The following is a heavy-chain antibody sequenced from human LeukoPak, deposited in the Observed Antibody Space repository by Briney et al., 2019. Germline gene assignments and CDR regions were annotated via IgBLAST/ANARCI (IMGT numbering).Heavy chain of an antibody. J-gene: IGHJ5*02. V-gene: IGHV4-30-4*08. Sequence: PSETLSLTCTVSGGSISSGDYYWSWIRQPPGKGLEWIGYIYYSGSTSYNPSLKSRVTILVDTSKNQFSLKLSSVTVADTAIYFCARAETYYGSGSSNWFDPWGQGTLVTVSS. D-gene: IGHD3-10*01. CDR1: GGSISSGDYY. CDR2: IYYSGST. CDR3: ARAETYYGSGSSNWFDP.